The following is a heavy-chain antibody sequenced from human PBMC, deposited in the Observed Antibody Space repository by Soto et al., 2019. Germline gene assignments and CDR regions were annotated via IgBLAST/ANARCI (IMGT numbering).Heavy chain of an antibody. CDR3: AKDRPFGCNNRLGMDV. J-gene: IGHJ6*02. D-gene: IGHD2-8*01. V-gene: IGHV3-23*01. CDR1: GFTFSIYA. Sequence: GGSLRLSCAASGFTFSIYAMSLVRQSPGKGLEWVSAISVSGGSTYYADSVKGRFTISRDNSKNTLYLQMNSLRAEDTAVYYCAKDRPFGCNNRLGMDVWGQGTTVTVSS. CDR2: ISVSGGST.